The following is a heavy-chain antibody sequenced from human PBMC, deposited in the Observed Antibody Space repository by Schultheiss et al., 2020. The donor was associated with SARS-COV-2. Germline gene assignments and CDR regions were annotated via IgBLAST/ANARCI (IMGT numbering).Heavy chain of an antibody. Sequence: GESLKISCSASGFTFSTYAMSWVRQAPGKGLEWVSTVVGSGDSTYYADSVKGRFTMSRDNSKSTLYLQMNSLRAEDTAVYYCARDHFGDILTGGVDYYYYGMDVWGQGTTVTVSS. V-gene: IGHV3-23*01. CDR1: GFTFSTYA. CDR2: VVGSGDST. D-gene: IGHD3-9*01. CDR3: ARDHFGDILTGGVDYYYYGMDV. J-gene: IGHJ6*02.